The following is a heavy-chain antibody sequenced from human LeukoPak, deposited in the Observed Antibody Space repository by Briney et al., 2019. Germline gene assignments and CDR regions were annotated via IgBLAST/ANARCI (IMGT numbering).Heavy chain of an antibody. D-gene: IGHD3-3*01. CDR1: GGSISSYD. Sequence: SETLSLTCTVSGGSISSYDWSWIRQPPGKGLEWIGYIYYSGSTNYNPSLKSRVTISVDTSKNQFSLKLSSVTAADTAVYYCARANYDFWSGPGRYYYYMHVWGKGTTVTVSS. V-gene: IGHV4-59*01. CDR3: ARANYDFWSGPGRYYYYMHV. J-gene: IGHJ6*03. CDR2: IYYSGST.